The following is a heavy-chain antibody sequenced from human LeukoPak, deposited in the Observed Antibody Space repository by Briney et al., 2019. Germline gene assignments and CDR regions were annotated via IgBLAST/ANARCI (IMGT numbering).Heavy chain of an antibody. CDR1: GGSISSYY. CDR3: ARGDYDILTGYYPPDY. V-gene: IGHV4-59*01. Sequence: SETLSLTCTVSGGSISSYYWSWIRQPPGKGLEWIGYIYYSGSTNYNPSLKSRVTISVDTSKNQFSLKLSSVTAADTAVYYCARGDYDILTGYYPPDYRGQGTLVTVSS. J-gene: IGHJ4*02. CDR2: IYYSGST. D-gene: IGHD3-9*01.